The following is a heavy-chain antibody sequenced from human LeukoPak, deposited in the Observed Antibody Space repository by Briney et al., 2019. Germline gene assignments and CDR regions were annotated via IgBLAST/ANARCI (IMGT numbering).Heavy chain of an antibody. CDR2: IRYDGSNK. J-gene: IGHJ4*02. CDR1: GFTFSSYG. CDR3: AKEYCSSTSCYVSD. Sequence: GGSLGLSCAASGFTFSSYGMHWVRQAPGKGLEWVAFIRYDGSNKYYADSVKGRFTISRDNSKNTLYLQMNSLRAEDTAVYYCAKEYCSSTSCYVSDWGQGTLVTVSS. D-gene: IGHD2-2*01. V-gene: IGHV3-30*02.